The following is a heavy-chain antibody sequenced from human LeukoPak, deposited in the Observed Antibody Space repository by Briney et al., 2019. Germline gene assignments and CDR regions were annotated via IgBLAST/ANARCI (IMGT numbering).Heavy chain of an antibody. CDR2: ISGSGGST. J-gene: IGHJ1*01. V-gene: IGHV3-23*01. CDR3: AKDPGLSRRATLPGRYFQH. D-gene: IGHD1-26*01. CDR1: GFTFRNYT. Sequence: TGGSLRLSCAASGFTFRNYTMTWVRQAPGKGLEWVSAISGSGGSTYYADSVKGRFTISRDNSKNTLYLQMNSLRAEDTAVYYCAKDPGLSRRATLPGRYFQHWGQGTLVTVSS.